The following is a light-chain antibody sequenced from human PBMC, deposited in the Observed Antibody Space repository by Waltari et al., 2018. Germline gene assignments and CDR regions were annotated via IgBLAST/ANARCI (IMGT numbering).Light chain of an antibody. CDR2: LGS. V-gene: IGKV2-28*01. CDR1: QSLLHSNGYNY. Sequence: DIVMTQSPLSLPVTPGEPASISCRSSQSLLHSNGYNYLDWYLQKPGQSPQLLIYLGSNRASGVPDRFSGSGSGTDFTLTISRLEPEDFAVYYCQQYGSSPITFGQGTRLEIK. J-gene: IGKJ5*01. CDR3: QQYGSSPIT.